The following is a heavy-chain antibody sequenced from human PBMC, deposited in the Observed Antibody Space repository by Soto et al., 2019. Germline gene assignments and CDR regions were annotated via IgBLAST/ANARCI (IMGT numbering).Heavy chain of an antibody. CDR3: ARRQWVNTHYIDY. CDR1: GGSISGYY. Sequence: SETLSLTCTVSGGSISGYYWSWVRQPPGRGLEWIGYIYSSGSAVYNPSLKTRVTISIDTSKNHFSLRLNSATAADTAVYYCARRQWVNTHYIDYSGQAALVTVSS. CDR2: IYSSGSA. V-gene: IGHV4-59*08. J-gene: IGHJ4*02. D-gene: IGHD1-26*01.